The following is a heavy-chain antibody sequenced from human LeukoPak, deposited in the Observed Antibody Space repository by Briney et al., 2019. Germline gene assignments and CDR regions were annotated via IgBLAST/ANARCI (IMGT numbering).Heavy chain of an antibody. D-gene: IGHD3-16*01. V-gene: IGHV3-21*01. CDR1: GFTFSSYS. CDR3: ARRTGGVDY. Sequence: GGSLRLSCAVSGFTFSSYSMNWVRQAPGKGLEWVSSISSSSSYIYYADSVKGRFTISRDNAKNSLYRQMNSLRAEDTAVYYCARRTGGVDYWGQGTLVTVSS. CDR2: ISSSSSYI. J-gene: IGHJ4*02.